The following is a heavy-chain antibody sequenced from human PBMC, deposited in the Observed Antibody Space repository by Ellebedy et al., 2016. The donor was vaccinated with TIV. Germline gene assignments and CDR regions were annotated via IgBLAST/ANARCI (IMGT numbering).Heavy chain of an antibody. V-gene: IGHV3-23*01. Sequence: GGSLRLSXAASGFTFSSYAMSWVRQAPGKGLEWVSAISGSGGSTYYADSVKGRFTISRDNSKNTLYLQMNSLRAEDTAVYYCAKGRGGSRSAFDYWGQGTLVTVSS. CDR1: GFTFSSYA. CDR3: AKGRGGSRSAFDY. J-gene: IGHJ4*02. CDR2: ISGSGGST. D-gene: IGHD2-15*01.